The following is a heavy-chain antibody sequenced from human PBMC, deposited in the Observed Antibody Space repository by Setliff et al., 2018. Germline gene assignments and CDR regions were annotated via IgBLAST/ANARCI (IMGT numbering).Heavy chain of an antibody. V-gene: IGHV4-61*08. CDR1: GVSIANTASY. J-gene: IGHJ4*02. Sequence: PSETLSLTCNVSGVSIANTASYWSWIRQPPGKGLEFIGYVYYSGTANYSPSLRSRLTISVDTSKDQFSLKLISMTAADTAVYYCARGRNVAARLLDSWGQGTLVTVSS. D-gene: IGHD6-6*01. CDR2: VYYSGTA. CDR3: ARGRNVAARLLDS.